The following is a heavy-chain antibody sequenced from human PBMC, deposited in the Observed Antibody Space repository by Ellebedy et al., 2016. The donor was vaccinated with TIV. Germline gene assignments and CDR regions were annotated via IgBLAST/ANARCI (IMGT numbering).Heavy chain of an antibody. CDR3: ARVPSAPQGAAAGTTGADY. V-gene: IGHV3-66*01. Sequence: GESLKISCAASGFTFSSYAMSWVRQAPGKGLEWVSVIYSGGSTYYADSVKGRFTISRDNSKNTLYLQMNSLRAEDTAVYYCARVPSAPQGAAAGTTGADYWGQGTLVTVSS. D-gene: IGHD6-13*01. J-gene: IGHJ4*02. CDR2: IYSGGST. CDR1: GFTFSSYA.